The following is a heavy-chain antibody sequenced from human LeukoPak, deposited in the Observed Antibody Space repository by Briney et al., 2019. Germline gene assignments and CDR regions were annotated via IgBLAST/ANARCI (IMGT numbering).Heavy chain of an antibody. V-gene: IGHV3-33*01. CDR1: GFTFSSHG. CDR3: ARDGSSWSNWLDP. Sequence: GGSLRLSCEASGFTFSSHGMHWVRQAPGKGLEWVAVIWYDGSKKYYADSVKGRFTISRDNSKNTLYLQMNSLRAEDTGVYYCARDGSSWSNWLDPWGQGTLVTVSS. D-gene: IGHD6-13*01. CDR2: IWYDGSKK. J-gene: IGHJ5*02.